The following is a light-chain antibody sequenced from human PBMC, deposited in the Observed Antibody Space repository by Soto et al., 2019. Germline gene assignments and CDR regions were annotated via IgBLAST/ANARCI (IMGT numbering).Light chain of an antibody. CDR1: SSDVGSYNR. Sequence: QSVLTQPPSVSGSPGQSVTISCTGSSSDVGSYNRVSWYQQTPGTAPKLIIFEVSNRPSGVPDRFSASKSGNTASLTISGLQAEDEAEYYCTSWASSNTFYVFGTGTKVPDL. CDR3: TSWASSNTFYV. V-gene: IGLV2-18*02. J-gene: IGLJ1*01. CDR2: EVS.